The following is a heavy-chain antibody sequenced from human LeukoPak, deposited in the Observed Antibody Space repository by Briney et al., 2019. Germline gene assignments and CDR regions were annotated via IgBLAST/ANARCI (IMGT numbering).Heavy chain of an antibody. CDR3: TGDERRGTYGHWFDP. J-gene: IGHJ5*02. Sequence: SETLSLTCTVSGGPISSYYWSWIRQAPGKGLEWIGYVHYSATADYNPALKSRVSISVDTSKNQFSLRLTSVTAADTAVYYCTGDERRGTYGHWFDPWGQGTLVTVSS. CDR2: VHYSATA. D-gene: IGHD3-16*01. CDR1: GGPISSYY. V-gene: IGHV4-59*01.